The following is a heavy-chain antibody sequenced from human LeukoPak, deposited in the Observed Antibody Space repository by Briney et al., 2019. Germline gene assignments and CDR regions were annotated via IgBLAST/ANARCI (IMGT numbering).Heavy chain of an antibody. J-gene: IGHJ6*03. CDR2: IYTSGST. V-gene: IGHV4-4*07. CDR1: GASISIYY. Sequence: TSETLSLTCTVSGASISIYYWSWIRQPAGKGLEWIGRIYTSGSTNYNPSLKSRVTMSVDTSKNQFSLKLSSVTAADTAVYYCARGSSWYSDYYYIHVWGKGTTVTVSS. D-gene: IGHD6-13*01. CDR3: ARGSSWYSDYYYIHV.